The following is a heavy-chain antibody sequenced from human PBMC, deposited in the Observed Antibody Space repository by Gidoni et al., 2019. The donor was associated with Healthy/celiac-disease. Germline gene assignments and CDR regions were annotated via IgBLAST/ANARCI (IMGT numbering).Heavy chain of an antibody. J-gene: IGHJ4*02. CDR2: IRSKANIYAT. Sequence: EVQLVESGGGLVQPGGSLRLSCAASGFTFSGSAMHWVRQASGKGLEWFGRIRSKANIYATAYAASVKGRFTISRDDSKNTTYLQMTSLKTEDTAVYYCTRHPFDYWGQGTLVTVSS. CDR3: TRHPFDY. CDR1: GFTFSGSA. V-gene: IGHV3-73*02.